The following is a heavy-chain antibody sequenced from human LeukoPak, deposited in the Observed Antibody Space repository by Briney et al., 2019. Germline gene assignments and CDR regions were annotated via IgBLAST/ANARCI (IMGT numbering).Heavy chain of an antibody. CDR3: ARGIVVKPSANWFDP. CDR1: GYIFTTYA. Sequence: ASVKVSCKTSGYIFTTYAIHWVRQAPGRGLEWMGLINADDGNTRYSQRFQGRVTITRDTSANTAYMELSSLRFEDTAVYYCARGIVVKPSANWFDPWGQGTPVTLSS. D-gene: IGHD2-2*01. CDR2: INADDGNT. V-gene: IGHV1-3*01. J-gene: IGHJ5*02.